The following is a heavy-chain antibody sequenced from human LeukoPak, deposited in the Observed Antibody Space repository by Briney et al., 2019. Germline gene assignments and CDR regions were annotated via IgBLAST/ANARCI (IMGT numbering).Heavy chain of an antibody. CDR1: GGSFSGYY. CDR3: ARTYSSGYYYDY. V-gene: IGHV4-34*01. Sequence: SETLSLTCAVYGGSFSGYYWSSIRQPPGKGLEWIGEINHSGSTNYNPSLKSRVTISVDTSKNQFSLKLSSVTAVDTAVYYCARTYSSGYYYDYWGQGTLVTVSS. D-gene: IGHD3-22*01. J-gene: IGHJ4*02. CDR2: INHSGST.